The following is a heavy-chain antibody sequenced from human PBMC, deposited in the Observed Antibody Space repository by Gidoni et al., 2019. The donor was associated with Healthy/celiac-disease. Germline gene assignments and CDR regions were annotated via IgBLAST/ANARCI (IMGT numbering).Heavy chain of an antibody. CDR1: GYSFTSYW. Sequence: EVQLVQSGAEVKKPGESLRISCKGSGYSFTSYWISWVRQMPGKGLEWMGRIDPSDSYTNYSPSFQGHVTISADKSISTAYLQWSSLKASDTAMYYCARIATVVTKAGAFDIWSQGTMVTVSS. CDR2: IDPSDSYT. CDR3: ARIATVVTKAGAFDI. J-gene: IGHJ3*02. D-gene: IGHD4-17*01. V-gene: IGHV5-10-1*03.